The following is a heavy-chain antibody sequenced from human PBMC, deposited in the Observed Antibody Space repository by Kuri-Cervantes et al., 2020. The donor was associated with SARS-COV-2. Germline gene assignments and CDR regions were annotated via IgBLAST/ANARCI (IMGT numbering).Heavy chain of an antibody. V-gene: IGHV3-74*01. CDR2: INPDGSYT. D-gene: IGHD1-1*01. Sequence: GGSLRLSCAASGFTFSGHWIHWVRQAPGKGLVWVSRINPDGSYTNNADSVKGRFTLSRDNSKNTLYLQMNSLRAEDTAVYYCASIYQRITVQLETWFDPWGQGTLVTVSS. CDR3: ASIYQRITVQLETWFDP. J-gene: IGHJ5*02. CDR1: GFTFSGHW.